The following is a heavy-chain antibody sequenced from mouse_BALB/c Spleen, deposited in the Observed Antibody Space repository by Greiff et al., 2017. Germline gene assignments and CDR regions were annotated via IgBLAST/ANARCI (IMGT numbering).Heavy chain of an antibody. J-gene: IGHJ4*01. CDR1: GFTFSDFY. CDR2: SRNKANDYTT. CDR3: ARDAVDYGSSYAMDY. V-gene: IGHV7-1*02. Sequence: DVKLVESGGVLVQPGGSLRLSCATSGFTFSDFYMEWVRQPPGKRLEWIAASRNKANDYTTEYSASVKGRFIVSRDTSQSILYLQMNALRAEDTAIYYCARDAVDYGSSYAMDYWGQGTSVTVSS. D-gene: IGHD1-1*01.